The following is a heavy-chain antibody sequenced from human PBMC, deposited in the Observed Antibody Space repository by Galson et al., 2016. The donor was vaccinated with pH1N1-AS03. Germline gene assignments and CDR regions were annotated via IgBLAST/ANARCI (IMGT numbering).Heavy chain of an antibody. CDR3: ASAVRGSAVDV. Sequence: SLRLSCAVSGFGFSVFWMRWVRQAPGKGLESVANIKNDGSDQYYVDSVKGRFTISRDNAKNSLYLQMNSLRVEDTAIYYCASAVRGSAVDVWGQGTTVTVS. CDR2: IKNDGSDQ. V-gene: IGHV3-7*01. CDR1: GFGFSVFW. J-gene: IGHJ6*02. D-gene: IGHD3-10*01.